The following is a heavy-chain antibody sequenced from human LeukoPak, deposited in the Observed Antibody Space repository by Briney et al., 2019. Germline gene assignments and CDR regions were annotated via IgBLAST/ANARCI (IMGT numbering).Heavy chain of an antibody. CDR1: GXTFSNYA. CDR2: ISGSGGVISASGGAT. J-gene: IGHJ4*02. Sequence: GGSARLSCVASGXTFSNYAMSWVRRAPGKGLEWVSVISGSGGVISASGGATYYAESARGRFTISRDNSENTLYLQLNSLRAEDTAVYYCAKHFGSGTYYNYLDYWGQGTLVTVSS. CDR3: AKHFGSGTYYNYLDY. V-gene: IGHV3-23*01. D-gene: IGHD3-10*01.